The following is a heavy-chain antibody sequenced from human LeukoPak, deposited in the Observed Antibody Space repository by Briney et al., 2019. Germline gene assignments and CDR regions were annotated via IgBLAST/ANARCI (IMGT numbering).Heavy chain of an antibody. J-gene: IGHJ4*02. V-gene: IGHV3-23*01. Sequence: TGVSLRLSCAASGFTFSSYAMSWVRQAPGKGLEWVSGISGSGPYSFYTDSVKGRFTISRDSSKNTLYLQMNSLRAEDTALYYCAKHGYCSGISCFFDFWGQGTLVTVSS. CDR2: ISGSGPYS. CDR3: AKHGYCSGISCFFDF. CDR1: GFTFSSYA. D-gene: IGHD2-2*03.